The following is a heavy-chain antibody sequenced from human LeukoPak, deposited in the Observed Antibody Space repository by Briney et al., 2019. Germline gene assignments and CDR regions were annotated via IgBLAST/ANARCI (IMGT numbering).Heavy chain of an antibody. Sequence: GSLKISSKVSGYTLTELSMHWVRQATVKGLEWMGGFDPEDGETIYAQKFQGRVTMTEDTSTDTAYMELSSLRSEDTAVYYCATGALGVRYWGQGTLVTVSS. CDR2: FDPEDGET. J-gene: IGHJ4*02. D-gene: IGHD3-16*01. CDR1: GYTLTELS. V-gene: IGHV1-24*01. CDR3: ATGALGVRY.